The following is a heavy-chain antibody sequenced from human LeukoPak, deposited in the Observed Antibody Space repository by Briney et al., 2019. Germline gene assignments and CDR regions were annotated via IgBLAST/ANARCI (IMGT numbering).Heavy chain of an antibody. V-gene: IGHV3-64*01. Sequence: GGSLRLSCAASGFTFSTYAMYWVRQAPGKGLEYVSAISGSGVNTYYANSVKGRFTISRDNSKNTLYLQLGNLRAEDMAVYYCARVSSLGMDWGQGTLVTVSA. D-gene: IGHD1-26*01. CDR2: ISGSGVNT. J-gene: IGHJ4*02. CDR1: GFTFSTYA. CDR3: ARVSSLGMD.